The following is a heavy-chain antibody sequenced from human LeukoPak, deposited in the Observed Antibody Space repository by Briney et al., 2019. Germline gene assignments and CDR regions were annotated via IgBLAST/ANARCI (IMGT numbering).Heavy chain of an antibody. CDR3: ARGIHHRVPKENFDY. D-gene: IGHD4/OR15-4a*01. J-gene: IGHJ4*02. V-gene: IGHV1-46*01. Sequence: ASVKVSCKASGYTFTSYYMHWVRQAPGQGLEWMGIINPSGGSTSYAQKFQGRVTMTRDTSTSTVYMELSSLRSEDTAVYYCARGIHHRVPKENFDYWGQGTLVTVSS. CDR1: GYTFTSYY. CDR2: INPSGGST.